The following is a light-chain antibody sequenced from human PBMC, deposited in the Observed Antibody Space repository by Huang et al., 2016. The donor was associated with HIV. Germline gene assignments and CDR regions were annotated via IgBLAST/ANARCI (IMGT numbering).Light chain of an antibody. J-gene: IGKJ1*01. CDR2: AAS. Sequence: DIQLTQSPSSLSASVGDRVTITCRASQNINSVLNWYKQTPGKAPNLLIYAASSLQSGVPSRFSGIGSGTDFTLTISGLQPVDLGTYYCQQSYNTSWTFGQGTTVEIK. CDR3: QQSYNTSWT. V-gene: IGKV1-39*01. CDR1: QNINSV.